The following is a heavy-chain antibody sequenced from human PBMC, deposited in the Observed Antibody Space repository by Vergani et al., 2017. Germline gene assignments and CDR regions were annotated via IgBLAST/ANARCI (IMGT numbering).Heavy chain of an antibody. J-gene: IGHJ3*01. D-gene: IGHD2-21*01. CDR1: GGSFRTVGQS. CDR2: IYTSGAT. CDR3: ARDGGEYDKYAMDV. V-gene: IGHV4-61*02. Sequence: QVQLQESGPGLLKPSQTLSLTCPVSGGSFRTVGQSWSWLRQSAGKGLEWIWRIYTSGATNYNPSPRSRSIMSVDASKKQFSWKLTSVTAADTAVYYCARDGGEYDKYAMDVWGQGTKVTVTS.